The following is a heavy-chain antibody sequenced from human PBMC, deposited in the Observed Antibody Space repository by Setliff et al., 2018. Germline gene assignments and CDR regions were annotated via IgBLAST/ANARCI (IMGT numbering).Heavy chain of an antibody. CDR3: ARATRDSDGWYYEYSWFDP. CDR1: GGTFSSYG. D-gene: IGHD6-19*01. CDR2: TIPSFGST. Sequence: SVKVSCKASGGTFSSYGISWVRQAPGQGLEWMGGTIPSFGSTNYAQTFQGRVTMTRDTSINTAYMELSRLQSDDTAVYYWARATRDSDGWYYEYSWFDPWGQGTLVTVSS. V-gene: IGHV1-69*05. J-gene: IGHJ5*02.